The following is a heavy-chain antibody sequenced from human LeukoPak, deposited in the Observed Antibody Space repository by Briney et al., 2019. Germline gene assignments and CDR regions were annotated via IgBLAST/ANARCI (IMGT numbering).Heavy chain of an antibody. CDR3: AKDGLSYDTSAHVYYFDY. D-gene: IGHD3-22*01. CDR1: GFTFSDYA. Sequence: GGSLRLSCVASGFTFSDYAMAWVRQAPGKGLEWVSAITSGGDHTYYAGSGRGRFSISRDNSKNTLYLQMNGLPAEDTALYFCAKDGLSYDTSAHVYYFDYWGQGTLVAVSS. CDR2: ITSGGDHT. J-gene: IGHJ4*02. V-gene: IGHV3-23*01.